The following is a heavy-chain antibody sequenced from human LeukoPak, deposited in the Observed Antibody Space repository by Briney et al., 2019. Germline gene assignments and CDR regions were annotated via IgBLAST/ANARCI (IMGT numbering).Heavy chain of an antibody. J-gene: IGHJ4*02. D-gene: IGHD3-22*01. Sequence: GGSLGLSCVASGFDFSAYAMSWVRQAPGKGLEWVSAISGGGETAYYADSVKGRFTISRDNSKNTLYLQMNSLRAEDTAVYYCPRKYDASGYFDYWGRGALVTVSS. CDR2: ISGGGETA. CDR3: PRKYDASGYFDY. V-gene: IGHV3-23*01. CDR1: GFDFSAYA.